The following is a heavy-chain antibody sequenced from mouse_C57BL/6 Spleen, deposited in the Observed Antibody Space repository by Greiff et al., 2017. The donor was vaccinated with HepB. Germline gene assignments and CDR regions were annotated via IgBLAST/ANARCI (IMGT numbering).Heavy chain of an antibody. CDR3: ARGGGFGYGYDVGYAMDY. J-gene: IGHJ4*01. CDR2: IYPGDGDT. CDR1: GYAFSSYW. V-gene: IGHV1-80*01. Sequence: QVQLQQSGAELVKPGASVKISCKASGYAFSSYWMNWVKQRPGKGLEWIGQIYPGDGDTNYNGKFKGKATLTADKSSSTAYMQLSSLTSEDSAVYFCARGGGFGYGYDVGYAMDYWGQGTSVTVSS. D-gene: IGHD2-2*01.